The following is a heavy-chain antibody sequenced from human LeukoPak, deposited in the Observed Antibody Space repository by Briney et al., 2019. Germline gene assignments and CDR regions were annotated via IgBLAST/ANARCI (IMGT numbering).Heavy chain of an antibody. Sequence: PSETLSLTCTVSGGSFSSYYWSWIRQSPGKGLEWIGYIYYSGSTNYNPSLKSRVTISVDTSKNQFSLKLSSVTAADTAMYYCASQDYYGSGSSNWGQGTLVTVSS. CDR3: ASQDYYGSGSSN. V-gene: IGHV4-59*01. CDR1: GGSFSSYY. CDR2: IYYSGST. D-gene: IGHD3-10*01. J-gene: IGHJ4*02.